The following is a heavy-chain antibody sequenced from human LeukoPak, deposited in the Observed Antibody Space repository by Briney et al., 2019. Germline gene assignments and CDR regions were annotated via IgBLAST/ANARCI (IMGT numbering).Heavy chain of an antibody. Sequence: GGSLRLSCAASGFTVSGNYMSWVRQAPGKGLEWVSVIYSGGSTYYADSVKGRFTISRDNSKNTLYLQMNSLRAEDTAVYYCARVATYYDFWSGYYLFDYWGQGTLVTVSS. D-gene: IGHD3-3*01. J-gene: IGHJ4*02. V-gene: IGHV3-53*01. CDR3: ARVATYYDFWSGYYLFDY. CDR1: GFTVSGNY. CDR2: IYSGGST.